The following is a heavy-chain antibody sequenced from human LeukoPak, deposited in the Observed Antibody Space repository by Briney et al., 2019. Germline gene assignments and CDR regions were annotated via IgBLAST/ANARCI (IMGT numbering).Heavy chain of an antibody. D-gene: IGHD5-18*01. CDR2: INHSGST. Sequence: SETLSLTCAVYGGSFSGYYWSWIRQPPGKGLEWIGEINHSGSTNYNPSLKSRVTISVDTSKNQFSLKLSSVTAADTAVYYCARGIFGYSHWGQGTLVTVSS. V-gene: IGHV4-34*01. J-gene: IGHJ4*02. CDR3: ARGIFGYSH. CDR1: GGSFSGYY.